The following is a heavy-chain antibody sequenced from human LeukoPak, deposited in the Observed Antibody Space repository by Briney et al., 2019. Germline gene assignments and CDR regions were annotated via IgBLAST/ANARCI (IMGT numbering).Heavy chain of an antibody. D-gene: IGHD4-17*01. CDR3: ANEIRPNDY. J-gene: IGHJ4*02. CDR2: ISISGDTT. CDR1: GFTFSSHA. V-gene: IGHV3-23*01. Sequence: PGGSLRLSCGASGFTFSSHAMTWVRQAPGKGLEWVSAISISGDTTYYADAEKGRFTISRDNSKNTVYLQMNSLRAEDTAVYYCANEIRPNDYWGQGTLVTVSS.